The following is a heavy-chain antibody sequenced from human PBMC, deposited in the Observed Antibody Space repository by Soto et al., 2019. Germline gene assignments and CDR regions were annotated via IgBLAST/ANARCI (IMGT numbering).Heavy chain of an antibody. J-gene: IGHJ3*02. Sequence: PGGSLRLSCAASGLTFSDYYMSWIRQAPGKGLEWVSYISSSSSYTNYADSVKGRFTISRDNAKNSLYLQTNSLRAEDTAVYYCVGGELRYAFDIWGQGTMVTVSS. CDR3: VGGELRYAFDI. D-gene: IGHD1-26*01. V-gene: IGHV3-11*06. CDR2: ISSSSSYT. CDR1: GLTFSDYY.